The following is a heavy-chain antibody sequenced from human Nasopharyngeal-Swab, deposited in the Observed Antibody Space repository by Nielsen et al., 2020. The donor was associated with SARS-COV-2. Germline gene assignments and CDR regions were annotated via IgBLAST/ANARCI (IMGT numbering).Heavy chain of an antibody. CDR1: GFTFSSYG. CDR2: IWYDGSNK. D-gene: IGHD4-11*01. Sequence: GESLKISCAASGFTFSSYGMHWVRQAPGKGLEWVAVIWYDGSNKYYADSVKGRFTISRDNSKNTLYLQMNSLRAEDTAVYYCARADAYSNYGSLDYWGQGTLVTVSS. CDR3: ARADAYSNYGSLDY. V-gene: IGHV3-33*01. J-gene: IGHJ4*02.